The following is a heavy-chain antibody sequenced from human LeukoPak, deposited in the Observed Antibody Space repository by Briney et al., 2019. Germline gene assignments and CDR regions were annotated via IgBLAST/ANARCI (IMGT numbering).Heavy chain of an antibody. CDR1: GFTFDDYG. J-gene: IGHJ6*02. V-gene: IGHV3-23*01. D-gene: IGHD2-15*01. CDR3: AKDLSYCSGGTCYTSRYYGMDV. Sequence: PGGSLRLSCAASGFTFDDYGMSWVRQSPGKGLEWVSIISGSGGNTNYADSVKGRFTISRDNSNNTLYLQMNSLRAEDTAVYYCAKDLSYCSGGTCYTSRYYGMDVWGQGTTVTVSS. CDR2: ISGSGGNT.